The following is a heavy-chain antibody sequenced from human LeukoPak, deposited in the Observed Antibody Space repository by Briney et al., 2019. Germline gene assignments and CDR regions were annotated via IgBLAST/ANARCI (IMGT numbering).Heavy chain of an antibody. CDR2: IGTAGEI. CDR3: ARAHLSSSSTDYMDV. CDR1: GFTFSSYD. V-gene: IGHV3-13*01. D-gene: IGHD6-6*01. J-gene: IGHJ6*03. Sequence: GGSLRLSCAASGFTFSSYDIHWVRQATGKGLEWVSGIGTAGEIYYPGSVKGRFTISRDNSKNTLSLQINSLRPEDTAVYYCARAHLSSSSTDYMDVWGKGTTVTVSS.